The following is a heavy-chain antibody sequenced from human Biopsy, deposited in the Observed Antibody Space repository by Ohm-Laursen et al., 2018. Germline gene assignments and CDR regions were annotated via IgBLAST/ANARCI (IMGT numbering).Heavy chain of an antibody. CDR3: ATAAYAPPYFDL. CDR1: GVTLSGYA. Sequence: SLRLSCAAPGVTLSGYAMNWVRQAPGKGLEWASSITGGGNYINYADSVRGRFTISRDNSKNSVYLVMSSLRAEDTAVYFCATAAYAPPYFDLWGRGTVVTVSS. D-gene: IGHD4-17*01. CDR2: ITGGGNYI. J-gene: IGHJ4*02. V-gene: IGHV3-21*06.